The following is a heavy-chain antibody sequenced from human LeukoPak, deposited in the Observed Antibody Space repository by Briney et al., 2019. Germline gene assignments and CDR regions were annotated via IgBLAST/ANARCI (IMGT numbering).Heavy chain of an antibody. Sequence: AETLSLTCTVSGGSISSYYWSWIRQPAGKGLEWIGRIYTSGSTDYNPSLKSRVTMSVDTSKNQFSLKLSSVTAADTAVYYCARAPISVNWFDPWGQGTLVTVSS. V-gene: IGHV4-4*07. CDR3: ARAPISVNWFDP. CDR2: IYTSGST. J-gene: IGHJ5*02. CDR1: GGSISSYY.